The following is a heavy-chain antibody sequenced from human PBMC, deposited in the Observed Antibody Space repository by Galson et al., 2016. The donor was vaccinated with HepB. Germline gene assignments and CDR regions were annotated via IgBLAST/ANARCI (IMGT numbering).Heavy chain of an antibody. CDR3: AKDTARYCSSTSCSYGMDV. Sequence: SLRLSCAASGFTFSSYGMHWVRQAPGKGLEWVAVISYDGSNKYYADSVKGRFTIFRDNSKNTLYLQMNSLRAEDTAVYYCAKDTARYCSSTSCSYGMDVWGQGTTVTVSS. J-gene: IGHJ6*02. CDR1: GFTFSSYG. V-gene: IGHV3-30*18. D-gene: IGHD2-2*01. CDR2: ISYDGSNK.